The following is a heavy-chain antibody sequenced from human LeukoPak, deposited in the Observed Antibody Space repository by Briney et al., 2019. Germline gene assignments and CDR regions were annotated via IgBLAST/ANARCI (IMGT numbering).Heavy chain of an antibody. CDR3: ARRNYDILTGYYNDYFDY. D-gene: IGHD3-9*01. Sequence: GESLKISCKASGYRFTSYWIGWVRQMPGKGLEWMGIIYPSDSDARYSPSFQGPVTISADKSITTAYLQWSSLKASDTAMYYCARRNYDILTGYYNDYFDYWGQGTLVTVSS. J-gene: IGHJ4*02. CDR1: GYRFTSYW. V-gene: IGHV5-51*01. CDR2: IYPSDSDA.